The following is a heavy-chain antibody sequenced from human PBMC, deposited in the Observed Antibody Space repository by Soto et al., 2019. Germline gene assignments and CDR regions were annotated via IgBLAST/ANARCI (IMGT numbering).Heavy chain of an antibody. CDR1: GYTFTSYD. V-gene: IGHV1-8*01. CDR3: AREYYDILTGYSNWFDP. D-gene: IGHD3-9*01. CDR2: MNPNSGNT. Sequence: QVQLVQSGAEVKKPGASVKVSCKASGYTFTSYDINWVRQATGQGLEWMGWMNPNSGNTGYAQKFQDRVTMTRNTSISTAYMELSSLRSEDTAVYYCAREYYDILTGYSNWFDPWGQGTLVTVSS. J-gene: IGHJ5*02.